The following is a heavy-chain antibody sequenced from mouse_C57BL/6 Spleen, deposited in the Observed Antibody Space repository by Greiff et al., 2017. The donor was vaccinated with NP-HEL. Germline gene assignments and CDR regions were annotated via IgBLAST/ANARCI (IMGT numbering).Heavy chain of an antibody. V-gene: IGHV5-17*01. D-gene: IGHD1-1*02. CDR1: GFTFSDYG. Sequence: EVKLVESGGGLVKPGGSLKLSCAASGFTFSDYGMHWVRQAPEKGLEWVAYISSGSSTIYYADTVKGRFTISRDNAKNTLFLQMTSLRSEDTAMYYCARPVDWYFDVWGTGTTVTVSS. CDR3: ARPVDWYFDV. J-gene: IGHJ1*03. CDR2: ISSGSSTI.